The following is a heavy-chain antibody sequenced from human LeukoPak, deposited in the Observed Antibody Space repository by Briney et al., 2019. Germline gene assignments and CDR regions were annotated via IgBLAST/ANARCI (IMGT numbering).Heavy chain of an antibody. J-gene: IGHJ4*02. CDR2: IWYDGSNK. V-gene: IGHV3-33*06. D-gene: IGHD5-18*01. CDR1: GFTFSSYG. Sequence: GGSLRLSCAASGFTFSSYGMHWVRQAPGKGLEWVAVIWYDGSNKYYADPVKGRFTISRDNSKNTLYLQMNSLRAEDTAVYYCAKVRRGYSYGPPLDYWGQGTLVTVSS. CDR3: AKVRRGYSYGPPLDY.